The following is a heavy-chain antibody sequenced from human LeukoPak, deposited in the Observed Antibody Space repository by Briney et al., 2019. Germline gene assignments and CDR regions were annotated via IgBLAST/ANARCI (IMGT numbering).Heavy chain of an antibody. CDR2: IGAYNGNT. J-gene: IGHJ4*02. Sequence: PGASVKVSCKASGYRFTSYGISWVRQAPGQGLEWMGWIGAYNGNTDYAQKLQGRATMTTDTSMSTAYMELRSLRSDDTAVYYCTRGHIGVPFDYWGQGTLVTVSS. V-gene: IGHV1-18*01. D-gene: IGHD3-10*01. CDR1: GYRFTSYG. CDR3: TRGHIGVPFDY.